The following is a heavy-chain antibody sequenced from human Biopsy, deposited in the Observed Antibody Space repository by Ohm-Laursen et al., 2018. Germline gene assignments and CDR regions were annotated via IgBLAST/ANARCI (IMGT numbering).Heavy chain of an antibody. CDR1: GFMFSSYG. CDR2: IYYDGLNK. CDR3: ARDGIVVVPAAFHLDN. Sequence: SLRPSCTASGFMFSSYGMHWVRQAPGKGLEWVAVIYYDGLNKEYADSVKGRFTISRDNSKNTLFLRMNSLRAEDTAVYYCARDGIVVVPAAFHLDNWGPGTLVAVSS. V-gene: IGHV3-33*01. J-gene: IGHJ4*02. D-gene: IGHD2-2*01.